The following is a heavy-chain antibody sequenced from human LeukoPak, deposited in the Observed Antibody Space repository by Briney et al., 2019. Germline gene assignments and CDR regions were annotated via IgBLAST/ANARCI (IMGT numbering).Heavy chain of an antibody. D-gene: IGHD2-2*01. J-gene: IGHJ5*02. V-gene: IGHV4-59*01. CDR2: IYYSGGT. Sequence: PSETLSLTCTVSGGSISSYYWSWIRQPPGKGLEWIGYIYYSGGTNYNPSLKSRVTISVDTSKNQFSLKLSSVTAADTAVYYCARARARYCSSTSCDWFDPWGQGTLVTVSS. CDR1: GGSISSYY. CDR3: ARARARYCSSTSCDWFDP.